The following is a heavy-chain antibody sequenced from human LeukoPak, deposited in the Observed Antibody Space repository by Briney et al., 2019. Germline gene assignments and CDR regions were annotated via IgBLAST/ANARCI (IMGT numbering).Heavy chain of an antibody. Sequence: ASVKVSCKVSGYTLTELSMHWVRQAPGKGLEWMGGFDPEDGETIYAQKFQGRVTMTEDTSTDTVYMELSSLRSEDTAVYYCARGGWYYDSSGYYSHFDYWGQGTLVTVSS. CDR3: ARGGWYYDSSGYYSHFDY. J-gene: IGHJ4*02. CDR1: GYTLTELS. D-gene: IGHD3-22*01. V-gene: IGHV1-24*01. CDR2: FDPEDGET.